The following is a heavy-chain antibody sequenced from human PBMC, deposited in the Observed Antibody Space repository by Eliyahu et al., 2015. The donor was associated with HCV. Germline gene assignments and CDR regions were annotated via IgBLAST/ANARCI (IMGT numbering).Heavy chain of an antibody. D-gene: IGHD5-24*01. CDR3: AKDVELNYFDY. CDR1: AFTFSSXA. CDR2: ISGSXGST. J-gene: IGHJ4*02. V-gene: IGHV3-23*01. Sequence: DVQLLESGGGLVQPGGSLRLSCAASAFTFSSXALXWVXXXPGKGLEWVSAISGSXGSTYYADSVKGRFTISRDNSKNTLYLQMNSLRAEDTAVYYCAKDVELNYFDYWGQGTLVTVSS.